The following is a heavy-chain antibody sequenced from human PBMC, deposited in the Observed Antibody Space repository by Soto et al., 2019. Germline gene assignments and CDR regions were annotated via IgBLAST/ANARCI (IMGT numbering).Heavy chain of an antibody. J-gene: IGHJ3*02. Sequence: ASVKVSYKASGYTFTSYDINWVRQATGQGLEWKGWMKRNRGNAGYAQRFHSSYTMTRNSCISIALMKLRSLRSEETAVYYCARGRKRSSGWSGAFDIWGQGKMVPVSS. D-gene: IGHD6-13*01. CDR3: ARGRKRSSGWSGAFDI. CDR1: GYTFTSYD. CDR2: MKRNRGNA. V-gene: IGHV1-8*01.